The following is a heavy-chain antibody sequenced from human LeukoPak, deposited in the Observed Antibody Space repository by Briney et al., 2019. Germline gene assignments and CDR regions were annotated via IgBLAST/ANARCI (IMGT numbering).Heavy chain of an antibody. CDR2: IYHSGGT. CDR1: GYSISSGYY. Sequence: PSETLSLTCTVSGYSISSGYYWGWIRQPPGKGLEWIGSIYHSGGTYYNPSLKSRVTISVDTSKNQFSLKLSSVTAADTAVYYCARSTMIVGFDYWGQGTLVTVSS. J-gene: IGHJ4*02. D-gene: IGHD3-22*01. CDR3: ARSTMIVGFDY. V-gene: IGHV4-38-2*02.